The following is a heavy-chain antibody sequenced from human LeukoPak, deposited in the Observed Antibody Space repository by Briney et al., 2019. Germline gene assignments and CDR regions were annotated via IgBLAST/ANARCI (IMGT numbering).Heavy chain of an antibody. CDR2: IKQDGSEK. Sequence: PGGSLRLSCAASEFTFSSYWMSWVRQAPGKGLEWVANIKQDGSEKYYVDSVKGRFTISRDNAKNSLYLQMNSLRAEDTAVYYCARDSIAAGTGYFDWLSASQYYYYMDVWGKGTTVTISS. V-gene: IGHV3-7*01. CDR3: ARDSIAAGTGYFDWLSASQYYYYMDV. D-gene: IGHD3-9*01. J-gene: IGHJ6*03. CDR1: EFTFSSYW.